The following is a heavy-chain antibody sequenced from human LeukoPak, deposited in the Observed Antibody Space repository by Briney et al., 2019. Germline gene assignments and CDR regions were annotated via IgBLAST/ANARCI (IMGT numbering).Heavy chain of an antibody. J-gene: IGHJ4*02. CDR1: GVSVGSNKW. CDR2: IHYSGDI. D-gene: IGHD5-24*01. CDR3: ATRDETRTRMFPPDS. Sequence: RTSETLSLTCAVSGVSVGSNKWWTWVRQPPGKGLEWIGEIHYSGDIKYTPSLKTRVTLSIDTSRNHLSLTLNSVTVADTAVYYCATRDETRTRMFPPDSWGQGTRVTVSS. V-gene: IGHV4-4*02.